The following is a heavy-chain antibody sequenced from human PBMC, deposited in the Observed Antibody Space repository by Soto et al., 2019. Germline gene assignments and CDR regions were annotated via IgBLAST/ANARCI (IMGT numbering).Heavy chain of an antibody. CDR2: IIPIFGTA. D-gene: IGHD6-13*01. CDR3: ARDWTYSSSWFDP. Sequence: ASVKVPCNASGGTFSSYAIIWVRQAPGQGLEWMGGIIPIFGTANYAQKFQGRVTITADESTSTAYMELSSLRSEDTAVYYCARDWTYSSSWFDPWGQGTLVTVSS. J-gene: IGHJ5*02. CDR1: GGTFSSYA. V-gene: IGHV1-69*13.